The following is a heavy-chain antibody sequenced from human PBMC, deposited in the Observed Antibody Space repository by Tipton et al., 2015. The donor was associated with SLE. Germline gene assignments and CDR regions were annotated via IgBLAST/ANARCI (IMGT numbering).Heavy chain of an antibody. J-gene: IGHJ3*02. CDR2: IYYSGST. CDR3: ARPSSGWSDAFDI. V-gene: IGHV4-59*01. D-gene: IGHD6-19*01. Sequence: TLSLTCAVYGGSFSGYYWSWIRQPPGKGLEWIGYIYYSGSTNYNPSLKSRVTISVDTSKNQFSLKLSSVTAADTAVYYCARPSSGWSDAFDIWGQGTMVTVSS. CDR1: GGSFSGYY.